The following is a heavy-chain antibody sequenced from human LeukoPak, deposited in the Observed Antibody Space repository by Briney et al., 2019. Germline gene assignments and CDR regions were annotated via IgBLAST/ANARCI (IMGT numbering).Heavy chain of an antibody. Sequence: GGSLRLSCAASGFTFSSYWMSWVRQAPGKGLEWVANIKQDGSEKYYVDSVKGRFTISRDNAKNSLYLQMNSLRAEDTAVYYCARDNNIVVVVAAYYMDVWGKGTTVTVFS. V-gene: IGHV3-7*01. J-gene: IGHJ6*03. CDR3: ARDNNIVVVVAAYYMDV. CDR2: IKQDGSEK. D-gene: IGHD2-15*01. CDR1: GFTFSSYW.